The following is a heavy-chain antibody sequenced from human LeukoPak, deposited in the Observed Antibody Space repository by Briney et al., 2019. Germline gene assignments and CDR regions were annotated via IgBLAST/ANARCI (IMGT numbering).Heavy chain of an antibody. V-gene: IGHV1-2*02. Sequence: ASVKVSCTASGYTFTGYYMHWVRQAPGQGLEWMGWINPNSGGTNYAQKFQGRVTMTRDTSISTAYMELSRLRSDDTAVYYCARVGSTSPDAFDIWGQGTMVTVSS. J-gene: IGHJ3*02. D-gene: IGHD2-2*01. CDR3: ARVGSTSPDAFDI. CDR1: GYTFTGYY. CDR2: INPNSGGT.